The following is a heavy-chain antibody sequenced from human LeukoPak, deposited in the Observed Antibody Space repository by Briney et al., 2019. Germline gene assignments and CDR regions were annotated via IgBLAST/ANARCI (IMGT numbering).Heavy chain of an antibody. D-gene: IGHD2-21*02. CDR2: IYYSGST. V-gene: IGHV4-39*07. CDR1: GGSISSSSYY. Sequence: SETLSLTCTVSGGSISSSSYYWGWIRQPPGKGLEWIGSIYYSGSTYYNPSLKSRVTISVDTSKNQFSLKLSSVTAADTAVYYCARAYCGGDCYSNYYYYYMDVWGKGTTVTVS. CDR3: ARAYCGGDCYSNYYYYYMDV. J-gene: IGHJ6*03.